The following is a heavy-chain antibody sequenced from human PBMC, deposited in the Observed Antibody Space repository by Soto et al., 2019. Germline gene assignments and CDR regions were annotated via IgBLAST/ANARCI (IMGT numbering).Heavy chain of an antibody. Sequence: ASVKVSCKASGYSFTNNDVSWVRQATGQGLEWMGRMNPGSGDTGYAQKFQGRVTMTRDISIATAYMELSSLRAEDTAVYYCARDHLNYYDGWFDPWGQGTLVTVSS. J-gene: IGHJ5*02. V-gene: IGHV1-8*01. D-gene: IGHD3-22*01. CDR3: ARDHLNYYDGWFDP. CDR1: GYSFTNND. CDR2: MNPGSGDT.